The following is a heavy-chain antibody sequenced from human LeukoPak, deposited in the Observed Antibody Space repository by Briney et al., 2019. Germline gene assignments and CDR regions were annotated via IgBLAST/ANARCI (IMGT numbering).Heavy chain of an antibody. V-gene: IGHV3-21*04. Sequence: GGSLRLSCAASGFTFSRYSMNWVRQAPGKGLEWVSSISGSSSYIYYADSVKGRFTISRDNAKNSLYLQMNSLRAEDTALYYCAKDRYYGDYSFWYFDLWGRGTLVTVSS. CDR1: GFTFSRYS. D-gene: IGHD4-17*01. CDR2: ISGSSSYI. J-gene: IGHJ2*01. CDR3: AKDRYYGDYSFWYFDL.